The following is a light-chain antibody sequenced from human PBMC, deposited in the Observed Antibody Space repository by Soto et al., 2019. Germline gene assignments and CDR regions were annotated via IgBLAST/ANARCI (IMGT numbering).Light chain of an antibody. CDR3: QKYNSAPPS. CDR1: QGISRW. Sequence: DIQMTESPSSVSASVGDTVTITCRASQGISRWLAWYQQKLGKVPKLLIYAASTLQSGVPSRFSGSGSGTDFPLTISSLQPEDVATYYCQKYNSAPPSVGGGTKG. CDR2: AAS. V-gene: IGKV1-27*01. J-gene: IGKJ4*01.